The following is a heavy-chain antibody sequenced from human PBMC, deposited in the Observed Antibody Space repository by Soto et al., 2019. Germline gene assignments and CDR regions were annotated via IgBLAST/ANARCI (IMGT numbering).Heavy chain of an antibody. J-gene: IGHJ4*02. D-gene: IGHD1-26*01. Sequence: SETLSLTCAVYGGSFSGYYWSWIRQPPGKGLEWIGEINHSGSTNYNPSLKSRVTISVDTSKNQFSLKLSSVTAADTAVYYCARDARRLDGGSYFDYWGQGTLVTVSS. CDR1: GGSFSGYY. CDR3: ARDARRLDGGSYFDY. CDR2: INHSGST. V-gene: IGHV4-34*01.